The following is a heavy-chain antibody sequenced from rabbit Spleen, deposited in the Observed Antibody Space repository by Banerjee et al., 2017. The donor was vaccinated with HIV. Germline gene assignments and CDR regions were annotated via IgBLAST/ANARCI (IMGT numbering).Heavy chain of an antibody. J-gene: IGHJ4*01. D-gene: IGHD4-1*01. V-gene: IGHV1S45*01. CDR1: GFDFSRHFY. Sequence: QEQLEESGGGLVKPGGTLTLTCKASGFDFSRHFYMSWVRQAPGKGLELIACIYAASGGSAWYATWAKGRFTISKTSSTTVTLQMTSLTVADTATYWCARGANNIGWNFGWWGQGTLVTVS. CDR2: IYAASGGSA. CDR3: ARGANNIGWNFGW.